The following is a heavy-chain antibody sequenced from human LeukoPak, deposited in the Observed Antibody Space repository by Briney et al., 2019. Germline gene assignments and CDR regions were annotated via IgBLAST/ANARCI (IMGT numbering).Heavy chain of an antibody. CDR2: IYYSGST. CDR1: GGSSSSYY. J-gene: IGHJ4*02. CDR3: ARAYDYVWGSYRFDY. Sequence: PSETLSLTCTVSGGSSSSYYWSWIRQPPGKGREGIGYIYYSGSTNYNPSLKSRVTISVDTSKNQFSLKLSSVTAADTAVYYCARAYDYVWGSYRFDYWGQGTLVTVSS. D-gene: IGHD3-16*02. V-gene: IGHV4-59*01.